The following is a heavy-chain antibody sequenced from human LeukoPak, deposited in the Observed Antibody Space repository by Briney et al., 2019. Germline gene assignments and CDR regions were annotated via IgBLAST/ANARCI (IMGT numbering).Heavy chain of an antibody. D-gene: IGHD4-17*01. CDR2: IYNYGSS. Sequence: SYTLSLTYTVSGERITAHYWAWIRQSPEPGQEWIGYIYNYGSSKYEPSLKRRVTITEDTAHNQFSLHLKSVTAADTAIYYCARGVGYGDSRLYDHWGPGRVVTVSS. V-gene: IGHV4-59*07. CDR3: ARGVGYGDSRLYDH. J-gene: IGHJ4*01. CDR1: GERITAHY.